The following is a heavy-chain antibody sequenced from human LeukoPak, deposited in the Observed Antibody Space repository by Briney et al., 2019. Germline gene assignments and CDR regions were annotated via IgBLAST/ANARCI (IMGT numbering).Heavy chain of an antibody. J-gene: IGHJ6*02. CDR2: IIPILGIA. CDR1: GGTFSSYA. CDR3: ARDRDIVVLPAAYNYYYYGMDV. D-gene: IGHD2-2*01. Sequence: SVKVSCKASGGTFSSYAISWVRQAPGQGLEWMGRIIPILGIANYAQKFQGRVTITADKSTSTAYMELSSLRSEDTAVYYCARDRDIVVLPAAYNYYYYGMDVWGQGPTVTVSS. V-gene: IGHV1-69*04.